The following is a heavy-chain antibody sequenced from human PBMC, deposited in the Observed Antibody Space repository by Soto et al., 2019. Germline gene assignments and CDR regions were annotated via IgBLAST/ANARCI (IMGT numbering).Heavy chain of an antibody. CDR2: TYWDDDN. D-gene: IGHD1-7*01. Sequence: QITLRESGPTLAKPTQTLTLTCSLSGVSITTKGVGVRWVRQRPGKALEWLAFTYWDDDNRYTPSLKPTLTTMKATSSNHVGLIMTNIDHAHPATYYSAHRMTLISNWNYDACYFCGQGTSFTV. CDR3: AHRMTLISNWNYDACYF. CDR1: GVSITTKGVG. V-gene: IGHV2-5*02. J-gene: IGHJ3*01.